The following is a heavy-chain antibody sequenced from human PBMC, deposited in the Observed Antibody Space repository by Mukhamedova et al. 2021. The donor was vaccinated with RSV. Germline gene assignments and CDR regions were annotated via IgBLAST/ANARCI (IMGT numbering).Heavy chain of an antibody. Sequence: GLEWMGGIIPTFRRTNYAQSFQGRVTITADESTNTAYMEMNNLRSDDTAVYYCARGGRVERRRSYGLFEDFYYHYMDVWGEGTTV. V-gene: IGHV1-69*01. D-gene: IGHD5-18*01. J-gene: IGHJ6*03. CDR2: IIPTFRRT. CDR3: ARGGRVERRRSYGLFEDFYYHYMDV.